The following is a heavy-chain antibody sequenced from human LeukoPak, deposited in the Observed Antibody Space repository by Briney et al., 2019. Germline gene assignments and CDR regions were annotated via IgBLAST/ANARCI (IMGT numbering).Heavy chain of an antibody. CDR1: GGSFSSYH. Sequence: SETLSLTCAVYGGSFSSYHWSWIRQPPGKGLEWIGYIYYSGSTNYNPSLKSRVTISVDTSKNQFSLKLSSVTAADTAVYYCARRRGYYTWFDPWGQGTLVTVSS. CDR3: ARRRGYYTWFDP. J-gene: IGHJ5*02. D-gene: IGHD3-3*01. CDR2: IYYSGST. V-gene: IGHV4-59*01.